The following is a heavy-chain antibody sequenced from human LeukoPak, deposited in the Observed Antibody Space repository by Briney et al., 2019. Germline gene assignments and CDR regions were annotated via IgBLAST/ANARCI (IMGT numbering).Heavy chain of an antibody. D-gene: IGHD2-21*01. CDR3: ARRGPIFPTYYYYMDV. CDR2: INHSGST. Sequence: SETLSLTCAVYGGSFSGYYWSWIRQPPGKGLEWIGEINHSGSTNYNPSLKSRVTISVDTSKNQFSLKLSSVTAADTAVYYCARRGPIFPTYYYYMDVWGKGTTVTISS. J-gene: IGHJ6*03. CDR1: GGSFSGYY. V-gene: IGHV4-34*01.